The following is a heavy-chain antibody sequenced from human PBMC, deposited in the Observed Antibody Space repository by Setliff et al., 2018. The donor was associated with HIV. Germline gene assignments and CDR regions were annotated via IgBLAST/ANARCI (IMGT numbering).Heavy chain of an antibody. D-gene: IGHD6-6*01. CDR1: GGSISSGGYY. CDR3: AKTGVSRRKHYYYYMDL. Sequence: SETLSLTCTVSGGSISSGGYYWNWSRQHPGEGLEWIGYIYYSGSTYYNPSLKSRVAISVDTSKNQFSLKLSPVTAADTAVYYCAKTGVSRRKHYYYYMDLWGKGTSVTVSS. V-gene: IGHV4-31*03. J-gene: IGHJ6*03. CDR2: IYYSGST.